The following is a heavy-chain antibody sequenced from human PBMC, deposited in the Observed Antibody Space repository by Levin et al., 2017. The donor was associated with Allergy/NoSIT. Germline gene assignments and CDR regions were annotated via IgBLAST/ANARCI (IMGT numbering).Heavy chain of an antibody. CDR1: GFTFNSYA. D-gene: IGHD2-21*02. V-gene: IGHV3-30-3*01. Sequence: HPGGSLRLSCAASGFTFNSYAMHWVRQAPGKGLEWVAFISYDGSNKYYADSVKGRFTISRDNSKNTLYLQMNSLRAEDTAVYYCARGPAYCGGDCYLYYYYDGMDGWGQGTTVTVSS. CDR3: ARGPAYCGGDCYLYYYYDGMDG. J-gene: IGHJ6*02. CDR2: ISYDGSNK.